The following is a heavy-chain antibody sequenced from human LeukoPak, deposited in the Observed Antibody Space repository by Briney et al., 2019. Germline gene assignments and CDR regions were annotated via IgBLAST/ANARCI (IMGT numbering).Heavy chain of an antibody. CDR3: AKEGDNTGYRYFDD. D-gene: IGHD3-22*01. V-gene: IGHV3-48*04. CDR2: INSSSGTL. J-gene: IGHJ4*02. CDR1: GFKLIGYS. Sequence: GGSLRLSCAASGFKLIGYSMNWVRQAPGKGLEWVSYINSSSGTLIYADSVKGRFTISRDNAKNSLYLQMNSLRAEDTAVYYCAKEGDNTGYRYFDDWGQGTLVTVSS.